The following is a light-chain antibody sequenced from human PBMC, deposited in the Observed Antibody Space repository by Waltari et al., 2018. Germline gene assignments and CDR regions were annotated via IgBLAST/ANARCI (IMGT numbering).Light chain of an antibody. J-gene: IGKJ5*01. CDR2: VAS. CDR1: QSISTN. Sequence: DIQMTQSPSSLSASVGDRVTITCQASQSISTNLNWYQEKPGEAPRLLIYVASSLQSGVPSRFSGSGSGTDFTLTISSLQPEDFATYYCQQSYSIPITFGQGTRLEIK. V-gene: IGKV1-39*01. CDR3: QQSYSIPIT.